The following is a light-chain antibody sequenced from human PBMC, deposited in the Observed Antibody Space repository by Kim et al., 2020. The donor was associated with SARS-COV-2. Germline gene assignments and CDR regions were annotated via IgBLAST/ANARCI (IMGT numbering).Light chain of an antibody. J-gene: IGLJ3*02. CDR2: ETS. CDR3: FLSYSGAWV. V-gene: IGLV7-46*01. Sequence: PGGTLPLPVDASTGASTSGHYPYWFQPKPSQAPMTLIYETSIKHSWTPARFSGSLLGGKAALTLSGAQPEDEAEYFCFLSYSGAWVFGGGTQLTVL. CDR1: TGASTSGHY.